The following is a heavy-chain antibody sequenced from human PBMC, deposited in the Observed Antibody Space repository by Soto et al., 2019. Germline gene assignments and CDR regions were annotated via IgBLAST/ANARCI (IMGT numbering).Heavy chain of an antibody. J-gene: IGHJ4*02. CDR1: GGTFSSYA. D-gene: IGHD3-22*01. CDR3: ARSKGALNYDDSSGHFDY. CDR2: IIPTFGTA. V-gene: IGHV1-69*13. Sequence: SVKVSCKASGGTFSSYAISWVRQAPGQGLEWMGGIIPTFGTANYAQKFQGRVTITADESTSTAYMELSSLRSEDTAVYYCARSKGALNYDDSSGHFDYWGQGTLVTVSS.